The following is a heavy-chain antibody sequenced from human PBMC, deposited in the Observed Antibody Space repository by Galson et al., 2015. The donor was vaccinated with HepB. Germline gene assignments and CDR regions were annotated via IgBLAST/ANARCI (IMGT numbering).Heavy chain of an antibody. CDR1: GFVFSNYD. D-gene: IGHD3-16*01. V-gene: IGHV3-23*01. CDR2: VSRSGSST. CDR3: AKDWGQRRLAYFDY. Sequence: RLSCAASGFVFSNYDMHWVRQAPGKGLEWVSAVSRSGSSTYYADSVKGRFTISRDNSNNTVSLHMSSLRVEDTAFYFCAKDWGQRRLAYFDYWGQGVLVTVST. J-gene: IGHJ4*02.